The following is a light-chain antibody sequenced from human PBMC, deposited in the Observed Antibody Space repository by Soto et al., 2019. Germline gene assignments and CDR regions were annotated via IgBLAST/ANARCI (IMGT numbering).Light chain of an antibody. CDR1: KLGDKY. CDR3: QAWDNNSVI. CDR2: QDY. V-gene: IGLV3-1*01. J-gene: IGLJ2*01. Sequence: SYELTQPPSVSVSPGQTASITCPGDKLGDKYACWYQQQAGQSPVLVIYQDYNRPSGIPERFSGSNSGNTATLTISGTQAMDEADYYCQAWDNNSVIFGGGTKLTVL.